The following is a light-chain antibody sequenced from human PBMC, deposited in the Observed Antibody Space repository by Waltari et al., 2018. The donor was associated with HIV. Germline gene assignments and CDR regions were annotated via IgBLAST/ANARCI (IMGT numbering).Light chain of an antibody. J-gene: IGKJ4*01. CDR1: QSVLYSSNNKNY. Sequence: DIVMTQSTDSLAVSLGERATINCKSSQSVLYSSNNKNYLAWYQQKPGQPPKLLIYWASTRESGVPDRFSGSGSGTDFNLTISSLQAEDVAVYYCQQYYSTLALTFGGGTKVEIK. CDR2: WAS. CDR3: QQYYSTLALT. V-gene: IGKV4-1*01.